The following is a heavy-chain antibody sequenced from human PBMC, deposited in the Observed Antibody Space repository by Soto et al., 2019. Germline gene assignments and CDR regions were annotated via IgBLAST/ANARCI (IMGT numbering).Heavy chain of an antibody. J-gene: IGHJ6*02. Sequence: EVQLLESGGGLVQPGGSLRLSCAASGFTFSSYAMSWVRQAPGKGLEWVSAISGSGGSTYYADSVKGRFTISRDNSKNTRYLQMNSLSAEDTAVYYCATAARPNYYYGMDVWGQGTTVTVSS. CDR1: GFTFSSYA. V-gene: IGHV3-23*01. CDR3: ATAARPNYYYGMDV. D-gene: IGHD6-6*01. CDR2: ISGSGGST.